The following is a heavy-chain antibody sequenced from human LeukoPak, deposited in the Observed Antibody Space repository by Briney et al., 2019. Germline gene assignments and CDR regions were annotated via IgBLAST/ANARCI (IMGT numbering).Heavy chain of an antibody. V-gene: IGHV1-18*01. J-gene: IGHJ6*02. CDR1: GYTFTSYG. Sequence: ASVTVSCKASGYTFTSYGISWVRQAPGQGLEWMGWISAYNGNTNYAQKLQGRVTMTTDTSTSTAYMELRSLRSDDTAVYYCARAKSGYDWAYYYYYGMDVWGQGTTVTVSS. CDR3: ARAKSGYDWAYYYYYGMDV. CDR2: ISAYNGNT. D-gene: IGHD5-12*01.